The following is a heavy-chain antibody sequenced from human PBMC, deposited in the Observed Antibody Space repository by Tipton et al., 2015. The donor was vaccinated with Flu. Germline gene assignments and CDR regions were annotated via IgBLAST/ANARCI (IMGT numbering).Heavy chain of an antibody. J-gene: IGHJ6*02. D-gene: IGHD3-10*01. CDR1: GGSISSSSYY. Sequence: TLSLTCTVSGGSISSSSYYWGWIRQPPGKGLEWIGSIYYSGSTYYNPSLKSRVTISVDTSKNQFSLKLSSVTAADTAVYYCARDEVVQGSYYYYGMDVWGQGTTVTVS. V-gene: IGHV4-39*07. CDR3: ARDEVVQGSYYYYGMDV. CDR2: IYYSGST.